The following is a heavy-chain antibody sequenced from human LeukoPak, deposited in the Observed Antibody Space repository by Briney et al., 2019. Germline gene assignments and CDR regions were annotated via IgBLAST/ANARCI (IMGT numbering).Heavy chain of an antibody. CDR2: ISWNSGRI. V-gene: IGHV3-9*01. J-gene: IGHJ3*02. CDR3: AKDFYRLGEFDAFDN. CDR1: GFTFDDYA. Sequence: GGSLRLSCAASGFTFDDYAMHWVRQAPGKGLEWVSGISWNSGRIGYADSVKVRFTISRDNAKNSLYLQMNSLRVEDTALYYCAKDFYRLGEFDAFDNWGQGTMVTVSS. D-gene: IGHD3-16*01.